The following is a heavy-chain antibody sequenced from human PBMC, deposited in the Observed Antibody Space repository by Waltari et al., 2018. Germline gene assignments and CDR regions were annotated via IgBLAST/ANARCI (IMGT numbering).Heavy chain of an antibody. CDR2: VYSTGAA. V-gene: IGHV4-4*07. Sequence: QMKLLESGPGLVKPSETLSLPCTVSAGSVSGHYWSWIRQPAGKGLEWIGRVYSTGAANYNPSLGRRATISVDTTKKQVSLMLTSVTAADTAMYFCAESDSGSWQYFFNSWGPGALVTVSS. CDR1: AGSVSGHY. D-gene: IGHD6-19*01. J-gene: IGHJ4*02. CDR3: AESDSGSWQYFFNS.